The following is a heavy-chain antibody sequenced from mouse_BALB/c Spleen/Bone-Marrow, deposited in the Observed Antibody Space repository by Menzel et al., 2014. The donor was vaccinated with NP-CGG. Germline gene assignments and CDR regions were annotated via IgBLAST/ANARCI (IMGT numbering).Heavy chain of an antibody. CDR2: IDPANSNT. J-gene: IGHJ4*01. Sequence: VHVKRSGAELVKPGASVKLSCTAPGFNVKDTYMHWVKQRPEQGLEWIGRIDPANSNTKYDPKFQGKATITADTSSNTAYLQLSSLTSEDTAVYYCAREVDYAMDYWGQGTSVTVSS. CDR3: AREVDYAMDY. CDR1: GFNVKDTY. D-gene: IGHD1-1*01. V-gene: IGHV14-3*02.